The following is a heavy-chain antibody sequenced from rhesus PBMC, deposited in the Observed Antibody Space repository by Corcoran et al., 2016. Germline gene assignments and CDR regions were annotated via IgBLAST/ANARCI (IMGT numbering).Heavy chain of an antibody. V-gene: IGHV4-57*02. D-gene: IGHD3-40*01. Sequence: QLQLQESGPGLVKPSETLSLPCAVSGGSVSSGNWWSWIRQTPGKGPEWVGRIYGSSGTTHYNPSLTSRVTISTDTSKNHLSLKVTPVIAADTAVYYCARGSTISDFDDWGQGVLVTVSS. J-gene: IGHJ4*01. CDR3: ARGSTISDFDD. CDR2: IYGSSGTT. CDR1: GGSVSSGNW.